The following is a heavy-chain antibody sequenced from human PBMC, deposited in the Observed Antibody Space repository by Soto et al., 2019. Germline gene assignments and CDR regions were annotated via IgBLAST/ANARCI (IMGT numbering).Heavy chain of an antibody. V-gene: IGHV1-46*01. CDR1: GYTFTSYY. CDR3: ACIGYLQKNYYYGMDV. J-gene: IGHJ6*02. CDR2: INPSGGST. Sequence: ASVKVSCKASGYTFTSYYMHWVRQAPGQGLEWMGIINPSGGSTSYAQKFQGRVTMTRDTSTSTVYMELSSLRSEDTAVYYCACIGYLQKNYYYGMDVWGQGTRVTVSS. D-gene: IGHD2-15*01.